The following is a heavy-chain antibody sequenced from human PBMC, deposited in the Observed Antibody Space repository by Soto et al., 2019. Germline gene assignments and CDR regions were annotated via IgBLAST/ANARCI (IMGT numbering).Heavy chain of an antibody. CDR3: AKDRIAAAGPGGNWFDP. Sequence: PGGSLRLSCAASGFTFSSYAMSWIRQAPGKGLEWVSAISGSGGSTYYADSVKGRFSISRDNSKNTLYLQMNSLRAEDTAVYYCAKDRIAAAGPGGNWFDPWGQGTLVTVSS. V-gene: IGHV3-23*01. J-gene: IGHJ5*02. CDR2: ISGSGGST. CDR1: GFTFSSYA. D-gene: IGHD6-13*01.